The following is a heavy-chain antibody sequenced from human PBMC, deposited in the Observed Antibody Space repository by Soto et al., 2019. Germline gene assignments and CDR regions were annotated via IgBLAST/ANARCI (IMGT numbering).Heavy chain of an antibody. CDR1: GFTYSNYA. J-gene: IGHJ4*02. Sequence: XGSLQLSCAASGFTYSNYAMNGVRQAPEKGLEWVAYISASSSSIYYADSVKGRFTISRDNAKNSLYLQMNSLRDEDTAVYYCTRDFTWSEVYWGQGVQVTVSS. V-gene: IGHV3-48*02. CDR2: ISASSSSI. D-gene: IGHD3-3*01. CDR3: TRDFTWSEVY.